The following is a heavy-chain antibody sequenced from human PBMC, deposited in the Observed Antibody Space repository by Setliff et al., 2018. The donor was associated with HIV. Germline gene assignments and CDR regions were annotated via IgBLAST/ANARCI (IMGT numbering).Heavy chain of an antibody. J-gene: IGHJ6*03. CDR2: ISADNGNT. CDR3: ARVPGAWPYYYYYMDV. D-gene: IGHD3-10*01. CDR1: GYIFTNYG. Sequence: ASVKVSCKASGYIFTNYGISWVRQAPGQGLEWMGWISADNGNTNYAQKLQGRVTMTTDTSTSTADMELRSLRSDDTAVYYCARVPGAWPYYYYYMDVWGKGTTVTVSS. V-gene: IGHV1-18*01.